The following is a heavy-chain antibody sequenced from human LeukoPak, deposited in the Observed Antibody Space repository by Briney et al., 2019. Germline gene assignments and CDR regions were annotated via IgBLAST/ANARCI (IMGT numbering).Heavy chain of an antibody. CDR2: ISSSSTHI. J-gene: IGHJ4*02. CDR3: ARSEHSSSSFDY. D-gene: IGHD6-6*01. V-gene: IGHV3-21*01. CDR1: GFTLSSYS. Sequence: GGSLRLSCAASGFTLSSYSMNWVRQAPGKGLEWVSYISSSSTHIYYADSVKGRFTISRDNARNSLYLQMNSLRAEDTAIYYCARSEHSSSSFDYWGQGALVTVSS.